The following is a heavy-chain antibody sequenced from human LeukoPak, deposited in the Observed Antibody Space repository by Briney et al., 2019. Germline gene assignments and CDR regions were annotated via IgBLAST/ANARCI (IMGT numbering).Heavy chain of an antibody. V-gene: IGHV4-39*07. J-gene: IGHJ4*02. CDR3: ARERGIAAAGTRFDY. D-gene: IGHD6-13*01. Sequence: SETLSLTCTVSGGSISSSSYYWGWIRQPPGKGLEWIGSIYYSGSTYYNPSLKSRVTISVDTSKNQFSLKLSSVTAADTAVYYCARERGIAAAGTRFDYWGQGTLVTVSS. CDR1: GGSISSSSYY. CDR2: IYYSGST.